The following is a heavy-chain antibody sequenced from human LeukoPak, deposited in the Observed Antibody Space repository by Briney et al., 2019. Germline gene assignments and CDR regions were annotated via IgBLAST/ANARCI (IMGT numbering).Heavy chain of an antibody. Sequence: SETLSLTCTVSGGSISSSSSYWGWIRQPPGKGLEWIGSIYYSGSTYYNPSLKSRVTISVDTSKNQFSLKLSSVTAADTAVYYCARRGGYSGYGPFDYWGQGTLVTVSS. J-gene: IGHJ4*02. V-gene: IGHV4-39*01. CDR3: ARRGGYSGYGPFDY. CDR1: GGSISSSSSY. CDR2: IYYSGST. D-gene: IGHD5-12*01.